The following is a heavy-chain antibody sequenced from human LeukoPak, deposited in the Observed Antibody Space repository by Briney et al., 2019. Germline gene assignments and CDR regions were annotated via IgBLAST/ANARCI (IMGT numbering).Heavy chain of an antibody. CDR2: INGHGSST. J-gene: IGHJ5*02. CDR3: ARGGMTYSSSSASGDFDP. V-gene: IGHV3-74*01. CDR1: GFTFSSCW. Sequence: GGSLRLSCAASGFTFSSCWMHWVRQAPREVLVWVSRINGHGSSTSYADSVKGRFTISRDNAKNTLYLQMNSLRAEDTAVYYCARGGMTYSSSSASGDFDPWGQGTLVTVSS. D-gene: IGHD6-6*01.